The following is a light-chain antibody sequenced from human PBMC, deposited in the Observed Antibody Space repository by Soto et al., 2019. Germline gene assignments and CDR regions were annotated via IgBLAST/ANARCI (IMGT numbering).Light chain of an antibody. CDR1: QTVNSN. V-gene: IGKV3D-15*01. Sequence: EIVMTQSPATLSVSPGERATLSCRASQTVNSNLAWYQKKPGQAPRLLIYGASTRAPGIPARFSGSGSGTEFTLTISSLQSEDFAVYYCQQYTNWPPLTFGGGT. CDR2: GAS. J-gene: IGKJ4*01. CDR3: QQYTNWPPLT.